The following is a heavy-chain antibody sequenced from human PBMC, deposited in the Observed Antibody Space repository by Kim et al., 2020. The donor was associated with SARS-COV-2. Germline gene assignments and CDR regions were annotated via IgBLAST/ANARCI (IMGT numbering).Heavy chain of an antibody. V-gene: IGHV4-39*01. CDR3: ARPYCSGGSCYPPDAFDI. CDR1: GGSISSSSYY. J-gene: IGHJ3*02. Sequence: SETLSLTCTVSGGSISSSSYYWGWIRQPPGKGLEWIGSIYYSGSTYYNPSLKSRVTISVDTSKNQFSLKLSAVTAADTAVYYCARPYCSGGSCYPPDAFDIWGQGTMVTVSS. CDR2: IYYSGST. D-gene: IGHD2-15*01.